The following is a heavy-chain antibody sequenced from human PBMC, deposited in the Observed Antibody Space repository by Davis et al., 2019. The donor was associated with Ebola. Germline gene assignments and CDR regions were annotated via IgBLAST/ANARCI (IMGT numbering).Heavy chain of an antibody. CDR2: IIPTFGMT. CDR3: ARSRHDDYGDYGLSGMDV. V-gene: IGHV1-69*13. CDR1: GGTFSSYS. J-gene: IGHJ6*02. D-gene: IGHD4-17*01. Sequence: SVKVSCKASGGTFSSYSITWVRQAPGQGLEWLGGIIPTFGMTNYARKFQGKVTISADESASTAYMELSSLRSEDTAVYYCARSRHDDYGDYGLSGMDVWGQGTTVTVSS.